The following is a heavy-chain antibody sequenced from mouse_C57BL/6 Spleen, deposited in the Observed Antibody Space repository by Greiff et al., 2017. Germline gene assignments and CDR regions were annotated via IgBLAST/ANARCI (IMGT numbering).Heavy chain of an antibody. J-gene: IGHJ4*01. CDR1: GYTFTDYN. Sequence: EVQLQQSGPELVKPGASVKMSCKASGYTFTDYNMHWVKQSHGKSLEWIGYINPNNGGTSYNQKFKGKATLTVNTSSSTAYMELRSLTSEDSAVYYCAREVYYYGRGAMDYWGQGTSVTVSS. V-gene: IGHV1-22*01. CDR2: INPNNGGT. CDR3: AREVYYYGRGAMDY. D-gene: IGHD1-1*01.